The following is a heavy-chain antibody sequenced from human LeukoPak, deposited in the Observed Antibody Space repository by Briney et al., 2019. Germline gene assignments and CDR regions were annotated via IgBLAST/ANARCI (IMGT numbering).Heavy chain of an antibody. CDR2: TYASGNT. CDR1: GGSISTYY. Sequence: SETLSLTCTVSGGSISTYYWSLIRQPAGKGLEWIGRTYASGNTNYNPSLKSRVTMSLDTSKNQFSLGLTSVTAADTAVYYCAREYSSSSGKNAFDVWGQGTMVTVSS. J-gene: IGHJ3*01. V-gene: IGHV4-4*07. CDR3: AREYSSSSGKNAFDV. D-gene: IGHD6-6*01.